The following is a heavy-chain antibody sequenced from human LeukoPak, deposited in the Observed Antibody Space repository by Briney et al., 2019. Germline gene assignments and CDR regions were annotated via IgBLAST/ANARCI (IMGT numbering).Heavy chain of an antibody. CDR1: GFTFSSYA. CDR2: ISYDGSNK. Sequence: GGSLRLSCAASGFTFSSYAMHWVRQAPGKGLEWVAVISYDGSNKYYADSVKGRFTISRDNSKNTLYLQMNSLRAEDTAVYYCARVAGRDPAYSYGSTLFDYWGQGTLVTVSS. CDR3: ARVAGRDPAYSYGSTLFDY. V-gene: IGHV3-30-3*01. D-gene: IGHD5-18*01. J-gene: IGHJ4*02.